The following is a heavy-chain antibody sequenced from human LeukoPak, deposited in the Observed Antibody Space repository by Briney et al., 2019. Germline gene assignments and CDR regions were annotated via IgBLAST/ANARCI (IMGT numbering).Heavy chain of an antibody. Sequence: GASVKVSCKGSGYTFTNYYIHWVRQAPGQGLEWMGWINCKNGVTNYAQKFQGWVTMTRDTSMSTAYMYVNRLIPDDTAVYYCARDGTYGGSTKDAFDIWGQGTMVTVSS. J-gene: IGHJ3*02. V-gene: IGHV1-2*04. CDR1: GYTFTNYY. CDR2: INCKNGVT. D-gene: IGHD4-23*01. CDR3: ARDGTYGGSTKDAFDI.